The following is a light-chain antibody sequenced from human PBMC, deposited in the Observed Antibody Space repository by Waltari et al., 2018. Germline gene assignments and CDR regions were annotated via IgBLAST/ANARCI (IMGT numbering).Light chain of an antibody. J-gene: IGLJ1*01. CDR1: KLGAKY. CDR2: QDN. CDR3: QAWDGNTFYV. Sequence: SFDLTQPPSVSVSPGQTASITCSGDKLGAKYACWYQRKPGQSPVLVIYQDNQRPSGIPERFAGANYVNTAIVIIGGTQAMDEADYYCQAWDGNTFYVFGTGTKVTVL. V-gene: IGLV3-1*01.